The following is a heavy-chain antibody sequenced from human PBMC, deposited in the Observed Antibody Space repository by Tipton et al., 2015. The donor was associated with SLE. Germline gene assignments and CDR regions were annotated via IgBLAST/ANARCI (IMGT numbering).Heavy chain of an antibody. J-gene: IGHJ4*02. V-gene: IGHV3-48*01. CDR2: ISSSSSTI. CDR1: GFPFSSYS. Sequence: SLRLSCAASGFPFSSYSMSWVRQAPGKGPEWVSYISSSSSTIYYADSVKGRFTISRDNAKNSLYLQMNSLRAEDTAVYYCARANGANFDYWGQGTLVTVSS. D-gene: IGHD4-17*01. CDR3: ARANGANFDY.